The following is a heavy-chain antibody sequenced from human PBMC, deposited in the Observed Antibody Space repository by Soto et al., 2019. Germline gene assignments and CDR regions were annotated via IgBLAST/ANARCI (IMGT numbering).Heavy chain of an antibody. CDR1: GGSVSSGSYY. Sequence: QVQLQESGPGLVKPSETLSLTCTVSGGSVSSGSYYWSWIRQPPGKGLEWIGYIYYSGSTNYNPSLKSRVTISVDTSKNQCSRKLSSVTAADTAVYYCARVDCSGGSCSFDYWGQGTLVTVSS. CDR3: ARVDCSGGSCSFDY. J-gene: IGHJ4*02. CDR2: IYYSGST. V-gene: IGHV4-61*01. D-gene: IGHD2-15*01.